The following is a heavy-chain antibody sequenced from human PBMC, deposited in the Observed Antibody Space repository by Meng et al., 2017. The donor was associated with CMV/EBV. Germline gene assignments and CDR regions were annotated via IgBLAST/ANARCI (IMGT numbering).Heavy chain of an antibody. J-gene: IGHJ6*02. Sequence: GGSLRLSCAASGFTSSSYEMNWVRQAPGKGLEWVSYISSSGSTIYYADSVKGRFTISRDNAKNSLYLQMNSLRAEDTAVYYCASSKGVYDSSGYYSYGMDVWGQGTTVTVSS. V-gene: IGHV3-48*03. CDR1: GFTSSSYE. CDR2: ISSSGSTI. CDR3: ASSKGVYDSSGYYSYGMDV. D-gene: IGHD3-22*01.